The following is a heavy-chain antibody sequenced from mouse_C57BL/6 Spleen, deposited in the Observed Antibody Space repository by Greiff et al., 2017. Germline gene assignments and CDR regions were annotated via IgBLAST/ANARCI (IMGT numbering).Heavy chain of an antibody. D-gene: IGHD1-1*01. CDR1: GYTFTDYN. J-gene: IGHJ4*01. CDR3: ARYPYGSSPYYYAMDY. V-gene: IGHV1-22*01. CDR2: INPNNGGT. Sequence: VQLQQSGPELVKPGASVKMSCKASGYTFTDYNMHWVKQSHGKSLEWIGYINPNNGGTSYNQKFKGKATLTVNKSSSTAYMELRSLTSEESAVYYCARYPYGSSPYYYAMDYWGQGTSVTVSS.